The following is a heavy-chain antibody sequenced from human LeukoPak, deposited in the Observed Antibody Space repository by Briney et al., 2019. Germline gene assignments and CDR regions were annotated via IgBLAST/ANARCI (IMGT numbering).Heavy chain of an antibody. CDR3: VKFRVEWFGDPEDY. J-gene: IGHJ4*02. D-gene: IGHD3-10*01. V-gene: IGHV3-30*04. Sequence: GALRLSCAASGFTFSSYAMHWVRQAPGKGLEWVAVISYDGSNKYYADSVKGRFTISRDNSKNTLYLQMNSLRAEDTAVYYCVKFRVEWFGDPEDYWGQGTLVTVSS. CDR2: ISYDGSNK. CDR1: GFTFSSYA.